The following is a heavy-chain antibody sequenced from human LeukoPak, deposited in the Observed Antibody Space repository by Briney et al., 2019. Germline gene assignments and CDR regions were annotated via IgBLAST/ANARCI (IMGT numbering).Heavy chain of an antibody. Sequence: GGSLRLSCAASGFTVSDYYMNWVRQAPGKGLEWVSVIYRGGFTYYADSVRGRFSISRDNSKNTLYLQMNSLRAEDTALYYCAREFLGFHPWGQGTLVTVSS. CDR1: GFTVSDYY. J-gene: IGHJ5*02. CDR3: AREFLGFHP. CDR2: IYRGGFT. V-gene: IGHV3-53*01. D-gene: IGHD2/OR15-2a*01.